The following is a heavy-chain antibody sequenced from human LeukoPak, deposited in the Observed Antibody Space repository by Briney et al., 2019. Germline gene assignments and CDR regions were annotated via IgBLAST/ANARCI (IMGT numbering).Heavy chain of an antibody. Sequence: PGGSLRLSCAASGFTFDDYAMHWVRQAPGKGLEWVSGISWNSGSIGYADSMKGRFTISRDNAKNSLYLQMNSLRAEDTALYYCAKDIVRGYCSSTSCPRSGVAFDIWGQGTMVTVSS. D-gene: IGHD2-2*01. CDR3: AKDIVRGYCSSTSCPRSGVAFDI. V-gene: IGHV3-9*01. J-gene: IGHJ3*02. CDR2: ISWNSGSI. CDR1: GFTFDDYA.